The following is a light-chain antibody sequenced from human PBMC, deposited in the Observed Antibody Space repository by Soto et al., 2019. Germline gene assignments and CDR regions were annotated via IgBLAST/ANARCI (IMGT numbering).Light chain of an antibody. CDR2: GAS. CDR1: QGIRSY. V-gene: IGKV1-9*01. Sequence: DIQLTQSPFFLSASVGDRVTITCRASQGIRSYLAWYQQRPGKAPELLIYGASTLRTGVASRFSGSGSGTEFTLTISSLQPEDFATYLCQQLNILPPFFTLGLGTKVD. J-gene: IGKJ3*01. CDR3: QQLNILPPFFT.